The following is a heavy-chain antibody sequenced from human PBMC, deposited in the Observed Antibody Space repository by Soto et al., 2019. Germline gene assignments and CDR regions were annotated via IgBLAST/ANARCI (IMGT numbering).Heavy chain of an antibody. D-gene: IGHD2-15*01. CDR3: ARVRLYCSGGSCSKPSALDAFDI. CDR2: IKQDGSEK. Sequence: GGSLRLSCAASGFTFSSYWMSWVRQAPGKGLEWVANIKQDGSEKYYVDSVKGRFTISRDNAKNSLYLQMDNLRAEDTAVYYCARVRLYCSGGSCSKPSALDAFDIWGQGTMVTVSS. V-gene: IGHV3-7*01. CDR1: GFTFSSYW. J-gene: IGHJ3*02.